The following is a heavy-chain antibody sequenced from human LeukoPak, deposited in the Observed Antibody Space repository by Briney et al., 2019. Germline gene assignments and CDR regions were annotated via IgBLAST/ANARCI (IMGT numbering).Heavy chain of an antibody. J-gene: IGHJ4*02. V-gene: IGHV3-74*01. CDR2: VKSDGTAT. D-gene: IGHD1-14*01. CDR3: VRKFATGD. CDR1: GITFSSHL. Sequence: GGSLRLSCAASGITFSSHLMHWVRQAQGTGLVWVSSVKSDGTATNYADSVKGRFTISRDNAKNTLYLQMNSLRVEDTAVYYCVRKFATGDWGQGTLVTVSS.